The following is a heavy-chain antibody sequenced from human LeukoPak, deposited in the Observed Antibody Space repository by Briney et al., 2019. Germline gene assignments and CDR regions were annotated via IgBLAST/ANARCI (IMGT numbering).Heavy chain of an antibody. CDR3: ARGGENSSGYRVFYYGMDV. V-gene: IGHV3-21*01. Sequence: GGSLRLSCAASGFTFSSYSMNWVRQAPGKGLEWVSSISSSSSYIYYADSVKGRFTISRDNAKNSLYLQMNSLRAEDTAVYCCARGGENSSGYRVFYYGMDVWGQGTTVTVSS. CDR1: GFTFSSYS. J-gene: IGHJ6*02. D-gene: IGHD3-22*01. CDR2: ISSSSSYI.